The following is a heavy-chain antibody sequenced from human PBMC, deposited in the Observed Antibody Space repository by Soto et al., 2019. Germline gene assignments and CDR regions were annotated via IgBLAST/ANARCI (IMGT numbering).Heavy chain of an antibody. CDR2: IYSGGSSGST. CDR3: ARKVLAYGPFDY. Sequence: GGSLRLSCAASGFTVNSKYMTWVRQAPGKGLEWVSIIYSGGSSGSTYYADSVQGRFTISRDNSKNILYLQMSRLRAEDTAVYYCARKVLAYGPFDYWGQGTLVTVSS. D-gene: IGHD4-17*01. V-gene: IGHV3-53*01. J-gene: IGHJ4*02. CDR1: GFTVNSKY.